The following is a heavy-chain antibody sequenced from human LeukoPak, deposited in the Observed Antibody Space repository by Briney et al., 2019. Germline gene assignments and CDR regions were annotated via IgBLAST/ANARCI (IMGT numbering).Heavy chain of an antibody. D-gene: IGHD3-22*01. CDR3: ARDPLPRDSSGYYLDY. Sequence: SGTLSLTCGVSGGSISNTNWWTWVRQPPGKGLEWIGEINHSGSTNYNPSLKSRVTISVDTSKNQFSLKLSSVTAADTAVYYCARDPLPRDSSGYYLDYWGQGTLVTVSS. CDR2: INHSGST. J-gene: IGHJ4*02. V-gene: IGHV4-4*02. CDR1: GGSISNTNW.